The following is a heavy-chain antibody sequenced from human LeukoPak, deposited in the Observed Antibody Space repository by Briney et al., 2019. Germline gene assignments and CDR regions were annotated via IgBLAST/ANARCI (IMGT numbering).Heavy chain of an antibody. D-gene: IGHD6-19*01. J-gene: IGHJ4*02. Sequence: SETLSLTCTVSGGSISSYYWSWIRQPPGKGLEWIGYIYYSGSTNYNLSLKSRVTISVDTSKNHFSLKLSSVTAADTAVYYCARVPVSGWDFDYWGQGTLVTVSS. V-gene: IGHV4-59*01. CDR2: IYYSGST. CDR1: GGSISSYY. CDR3: ARVPVSGWDFDY.